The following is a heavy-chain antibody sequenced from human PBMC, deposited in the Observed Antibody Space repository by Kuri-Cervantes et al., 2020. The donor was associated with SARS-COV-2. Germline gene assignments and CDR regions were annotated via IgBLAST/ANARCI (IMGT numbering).Heavy chain of an antibody. Sequence: GGSLRLSCAASGFTFRSYWMSWVRQAPGKGLEWVANIKPDGSEKNYVDAVKGRFTITRDNAKNSLYLQTNSLRVEDTAVYYCAKSRRQYDVWGQGTMVTVSS. CDR1: GFTFRSYW. V-gene: IGHV3-7*01. CDR3: AKSRRQYDV. D-gene: IGHD4-11*01. CDR2: IKPDGSEK. J-gene: IGHJ3*01.